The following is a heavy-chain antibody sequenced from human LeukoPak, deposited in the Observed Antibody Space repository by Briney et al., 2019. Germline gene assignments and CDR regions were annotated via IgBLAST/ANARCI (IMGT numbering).Heavy chain of an antibody. D-gene: IGHD3-10*01. CDR3: ARDSRYNNVGDY. J-gene: IGHJ4*02. V-gene: IGHV1-2*02. CDR1: GYSFIAYY. CDR2: INPNSGGT. Sequence: GPLKASCKASGYSFIAYYIHWVRQAPRQGLKWMGWINPNSGGTNYAQKFQGRVTMTRDTSISTAYMELSRLRSDDTAVYFCARDSRYNNVGDYWGQGTLVTVSS.